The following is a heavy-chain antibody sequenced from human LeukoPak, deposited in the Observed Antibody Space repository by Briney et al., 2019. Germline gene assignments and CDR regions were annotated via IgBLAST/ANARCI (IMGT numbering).Heavy chain of an antibody. CDR3: AREYTAMAFDY. D-gene: IGHD5-18*01. V-gene: IGHV3-21*01. CDR2: ISSSSKYI. J-gene: IGHJ4*02. CDR1: GFSFSNDS. Sequence: GGSLRLSCAASGFSFSNDSMNWVRQPPGKGLEWVSSISSSSKYIYYADSVKGRFTISRDNAKNSLYLQMNNPRAEDSAVYYCAREYTAMAFDYWAQGTLVTVSS.